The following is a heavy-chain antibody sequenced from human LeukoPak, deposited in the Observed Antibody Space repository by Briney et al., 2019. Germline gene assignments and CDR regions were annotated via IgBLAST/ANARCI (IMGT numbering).Heavy chain of an antibody. CDR2: IYSGGGT. J-gene: IGHJ6*02. V-gene: IGHV3-53*01. Sequence: GGSLRLSCAASGFTVSSNYMSWVRQAPGKGLEWVSVIYSGGGTYYADYVKGRFTISRDNSKNTRYLQMNSLRAEDTAVYYCARDEITMVRGVYYYYGMDVWGQGTTVTVSS. CDR1: GFTVSSNY. CDR3: ARDEITMVRGVYYYYGMDV. D-gene: IGHD3-10*01.